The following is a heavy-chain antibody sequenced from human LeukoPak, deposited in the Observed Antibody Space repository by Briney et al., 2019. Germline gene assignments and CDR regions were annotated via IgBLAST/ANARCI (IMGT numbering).Heavy chain of an antibody. J-gene: IGHJ5*02. CDR3: ARPIAAAGTGACWFDP. D-gene: IGHD6-13*01. CDR1: GGSISSSSYY. Sequence: SETLSLTCTVSGGSISSSSYYWGWIRQPPGKGLEWIGSIYYSGSTYYNPSLKSRVTISVDTSKNQFSLKLSSVTAADTAVYYCARPIAAAGTGACWFDPWGQGTLVTVSS. V-gene: IGHV4-39*01. CDR2: IYYSGST.